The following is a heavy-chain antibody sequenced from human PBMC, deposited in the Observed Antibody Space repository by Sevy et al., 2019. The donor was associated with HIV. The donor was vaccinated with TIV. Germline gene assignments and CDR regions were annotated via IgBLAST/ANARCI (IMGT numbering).Heavy chain of an antibody. Sequence: SETLSLTCTVSGGSFNDFYWSWIRQSPGRGLEWIGYIYYNGTTNSNPSLRRRVTISAQTSKSQITLRLNSVTAADTAVYYCARGKVLFDHWGQRIVVTVSS. D-gene: IGHD3-10*01. CDR1: GGSFNDFY. V-gene: IGHV4-59*01. CDR3: ARGKVLFDH. CDR2: IYYNGTT. J-gene: IGHJ4*02.